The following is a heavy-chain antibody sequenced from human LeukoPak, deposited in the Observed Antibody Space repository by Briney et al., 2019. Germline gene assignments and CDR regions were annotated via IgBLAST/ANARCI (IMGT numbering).Heavy chain of an antibody. Sequence: GPALVKPTQTLTLTCTFSGFSLSTSGMCVSWIRQPPGKALEWLARIDWDDDKYYSTSLKTRLTISKDTSKSQVVLTMTNMDPVDTATYYCARIRDPAYSSSWYDDYWGQGTLVTVSS. D-gene: IGHD6-13*01. V-gene: IGHV2-70*11. J-gene: IGHJ4*02. CDR2: IDWDDDK. CDR3: ARIRDPAYSSSWYDDY. CDR1: GFSLSTSGMC.